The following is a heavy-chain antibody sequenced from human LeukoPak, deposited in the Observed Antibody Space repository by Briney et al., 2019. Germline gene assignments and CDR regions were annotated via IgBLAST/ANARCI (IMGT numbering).Heavy chain of an antibody. Sequence: GGSLRLSCAASGFTFSTYWMHWVRQAPGKGLVWVSRVNGDGSSTNYADSVKGRFTISRDNAKNTLYLQMNSLRAEDTAVYYCARGPSITGTTDYWGQGTLVTVSS. CDR1: GFTFSTYW. V-gene: IGHV3-74*01. J-gene: IGHJ4*02. CDR3: ARGPSITGTTDY. CDR2: VNGDGSST. D-gene: IGHD1-20*01.